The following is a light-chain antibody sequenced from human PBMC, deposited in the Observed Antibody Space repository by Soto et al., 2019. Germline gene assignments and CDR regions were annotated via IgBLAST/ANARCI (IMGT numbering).Light chain of an antibody. CDR1: SSDVSRYNY. CDR2: AVT. J-gene: IGLJ3*02. V-gene: IGLV2-14*01. CDR3: SSYTTSSTGV. Sequence: QSALTQPASVSGSPGQTITIPCTGTSSDVSRYNYVSWYQQHPGKAPKLMIYAVTNRPSGVSNRFSGSKSGSTASLTISGLQAEDEADYYCSSYTTSSTGVFGGGTKLTVL.